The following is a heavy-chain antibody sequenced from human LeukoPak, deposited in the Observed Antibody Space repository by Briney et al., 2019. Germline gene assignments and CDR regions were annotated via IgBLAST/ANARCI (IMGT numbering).Heavy chain of an antibody. CDR1: GFTFSTYA. D-gene: IGHD6-13*01. V-gene: IGHV3-23*01. CDR3: AKDTSWAAAGDYFDY. J-gene: IGHJ4*02. CDR2: ISGSGGST. Sequence: GGSLRLSCAASGFTFSTYAMSWVRQAPGKGLEWVSGISGSGGSTYYADSVKGRFTISRDNSKNTLYLQMNSLRAEDTAVYYCAKDTSWAAAGDYFDYWGQGTLVTVSS.